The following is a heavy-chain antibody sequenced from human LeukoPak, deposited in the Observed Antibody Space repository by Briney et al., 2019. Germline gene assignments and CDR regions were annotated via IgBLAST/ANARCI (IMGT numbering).Heavy chain of an antibody. CDR3: ARRSWYNWFDP. CDR1: GGSVSSGSYY. V-gene: IGHV4-61*01. J-gene: IGHJ5*02. CDR2: IYYSGST. D-gene: IGHD6-13*01. Sequence: SETLSLTCTVSGGSVSSGSYYWSRIRQPPGKGLEWIGYIYYSGSTNYNPSLKSRITISVDTSKNQFSLKLSSVTAADTAVYYCARRSWYNWFDPWGQGTLVTVSS.